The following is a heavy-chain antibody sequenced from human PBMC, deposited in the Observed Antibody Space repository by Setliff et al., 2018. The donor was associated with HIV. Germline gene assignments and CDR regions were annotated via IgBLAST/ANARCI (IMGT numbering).Heavy chain of an antibody. Sequence: SVKVSCKASGGSFSSYAINWVRQAPGQGLEWMGRIIPMFGTENYAQKFQGRVTLTADKFTTTAYMELSRLTSDDTAVYYWARGHSSSTNWFFDLWGRGTLVPGSS. CDR1: GGSFSSYA. D-gene: IGHD6-6*01. CDR3: ARGHSSSTNWFFDL. V-gene: IGHV1-69*06. CDR2: IIPMFGTE. J-gene: IGHJ2*01.